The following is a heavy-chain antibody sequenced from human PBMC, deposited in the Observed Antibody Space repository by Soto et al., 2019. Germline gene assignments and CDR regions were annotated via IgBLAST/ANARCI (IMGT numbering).Heavy chain of an antibody. J-gene: IGHJ4*02. CDR1: GYTFTSYA. CDR3: ARAWVVVTAPDY. V-gene: IGHV1-3*05. CDR2: INAGNGNT. Sequence: QVQLVQSGAEEKKPGASVKVSCKASGYTFTSYAMHWVRQAPGQRLEWMGWINAGNGNTKYSQKFQGRVTITRATSASTAYMELSSLRSDDTAVYYCARAWVVVTAPDYWGQGTLVTVSS. D-gene: IGHD2-21*02.